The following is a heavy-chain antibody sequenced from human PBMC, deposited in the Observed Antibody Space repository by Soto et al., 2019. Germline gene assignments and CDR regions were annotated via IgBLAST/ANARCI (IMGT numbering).Heavy chain of an antibody. V-gene: IGHV3-23*01. CDR3: AKGRITILGVLGDY. CDR2: ISGSGYNT. CDR1: GFTFSSNA. D-gene: IGHD3-3*01. Sequence: EVQLLESGGGLVQPGGSLRLSCAASGFTFSSNAMHWVRQAPGKGLEWVSGISGSGYNTYYADSVKGRFTISRDNSKNTLYLKMNSLRAEDTAVYYCAKGRITILGVLGDYWGQGTLVTVSS. J-gene: IGHJ4*02.